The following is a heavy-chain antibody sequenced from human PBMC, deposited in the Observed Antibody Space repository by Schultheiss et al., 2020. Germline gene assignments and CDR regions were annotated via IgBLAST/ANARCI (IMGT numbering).Heavy chain of an antibody. CDR1: GFTFSNNW. CDR2: INRDGGGT. J-gene: IGHJ4*02. D-gene: IGHD3-10*01. Sequence: GGSLRLSCAASGFTFSNNWMHWVRQAPGEGLVWVSRINRDGGGTTYADSVKGRFTISRDNAKNTLYLQMNSLRVEDTAVYFCARDLEGKRGSGYWGQGTLVTVSS. V-gene: IGHV3-74*01. CDR3: ARDLEGKRGSGY.